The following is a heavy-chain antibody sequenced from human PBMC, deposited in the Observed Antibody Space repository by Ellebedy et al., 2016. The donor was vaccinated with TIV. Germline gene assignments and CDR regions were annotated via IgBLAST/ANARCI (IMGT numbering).Heavy chain of an antibody. D-gene: IGHD2-21*02. Sequence: PGGSLRLSCEASGFIFNNYGMHWVRQAPGKGLEWVAFIWYDGGNKYYADSVKGRFTISRDNSKNTLYLQMNNLGAEDTAVVYCARNRHVDRGDCLDYWGQGTLVTVSS. V-gene: IGHV3-33*01. CDR1: GFIFNNYG. J-gene: IGHJ4*02. CDR2: IWYDGGNK. CDR3: ARNRHVDRGDCLDY.